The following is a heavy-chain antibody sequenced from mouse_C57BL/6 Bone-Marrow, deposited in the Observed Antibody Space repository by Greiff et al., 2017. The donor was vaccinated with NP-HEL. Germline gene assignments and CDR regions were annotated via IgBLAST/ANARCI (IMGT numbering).Heavy chain of an antibody. CDR2: ISYSGST. D-gene: IGHD2-1*01. CDR3: ARSSYGSYWYFDV. V-gene: IGHV3-8*01. CDR1: GYSITSDY. J-gene: IGHJ1*03. Sequence: EVQLVESGPGLAKPSQTLSLTCSVTGYSITSDYWNWIRKFPGNKLEYMGYISYSGSTYYNPSLKSRISITGDTSKNQYYLQLNSVTTEDTATYYCARSSYGSYWYFDVWGTGTTVTVSS.